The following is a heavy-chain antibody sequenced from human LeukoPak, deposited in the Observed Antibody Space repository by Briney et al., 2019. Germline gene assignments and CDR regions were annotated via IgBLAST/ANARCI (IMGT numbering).Heavy chain of an antibody. CDR1: GFTFSSYW. Sequence: GGSLRLSCAASGFTFSSYWMSWVRQAPGKGLEWVAKIKQDGSEKYYVDSVKGRFTTSRDNAKNSLYLQMNSLRAEDTALYYCARDKYSSGWYDAFDIWGQGTMVTVSS. V-gene: IGHV3-7*03. J-gene: IGHJ3*02. D-gene: IGHD6-19*01. CDR3: ARDKYSSGWYDAFDI. CDR2: IKQDGSEK.